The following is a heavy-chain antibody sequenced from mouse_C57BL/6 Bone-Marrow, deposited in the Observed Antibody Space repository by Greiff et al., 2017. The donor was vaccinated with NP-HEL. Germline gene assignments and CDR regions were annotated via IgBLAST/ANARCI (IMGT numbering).Heavy chain of an antibody. CDR3: ARDDSYYSNYVPWFAY. D-gene: IGHD2-5*01. CDR2: INPNNGGT. Sequence: EVQLQQSGPELVKPGASVKISCKASGYTFTDYYMNWVKQSHGKSLEWIGDINPNNGGTSYNQKFKGKATLTVDKSSSTAYMELRSLTSEDSAVYYCARDDSYYSNYVPWFAYWGQGTLVTVSA. J-gene: IGHJ3*01. CDR1: GYTFTDYY. V-gene: IGHV1-26*01.